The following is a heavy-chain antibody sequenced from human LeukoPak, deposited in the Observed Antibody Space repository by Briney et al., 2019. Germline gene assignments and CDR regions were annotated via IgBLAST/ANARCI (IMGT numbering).Heavy chain of an antibody. J-gene: IGHJ4*02. CDR1: GGSISSSRFY. V-gene: IGHV4-39*07. CDR3: ARGVRDGYNYRFSDY. Sequence: SETLSLTCTVSGGSISSSRFYWGWIRQPPGKGLEWIGTIYYSGSPYYNPSLKSRVTISVDTSKNQFSLKLSSVTAADTAVYYCARGVRDGYNYRFSDYWGQGTLVTVSS. D-gene: IGHD5-24*01. CDR2: IYYSGSP.